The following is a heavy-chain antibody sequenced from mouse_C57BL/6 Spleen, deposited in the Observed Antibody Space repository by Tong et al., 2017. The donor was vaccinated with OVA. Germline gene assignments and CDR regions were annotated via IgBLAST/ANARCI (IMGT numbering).Heavy chain of an antibody. CDR3: AIITTVVATGNWYFDV. D-gene: IGHD1-1*01. Sequence: SGYTFTSYWMHWVKQRPGQGLEWIGYINPSSGYTKYNQKFKDKATLTADKSSSTAFMQLSSLTYEDSAFYYCAIITTVVATGNWYFDVWGTGTTVTVSS. J-gene: IGHJ1*03. CDR1: GYTFTSYW. V-gene: IGHV1-7*01. CDR2: INPSSGYT.